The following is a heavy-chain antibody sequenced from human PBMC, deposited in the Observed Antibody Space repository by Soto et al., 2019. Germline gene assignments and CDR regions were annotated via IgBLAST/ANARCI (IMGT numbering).Heavy chain of an antibody. J-gene: IGHJ6*02. Sequence: QVQLVQSGAEVKKPGASVKVSCKTSGYTFTSYGITWVRQAPGQGLEWMGWISTYNGNTNYAQKLQDRVTMTTDTSPSTAYTERWSLRSDDTAVYYCARVGGQSYYAMDVWGQGTTVTVSS. CDR3: ARVGGQSYYAMDV. CDR2: ISTYNGNT. CDR1: GYTFTSYG. V-gene: IGHV1-18*01. D-gene: IGHD2-15*01.